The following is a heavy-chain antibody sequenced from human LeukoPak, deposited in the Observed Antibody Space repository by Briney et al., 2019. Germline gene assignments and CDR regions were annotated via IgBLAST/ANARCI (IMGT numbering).Heavy chain of an antibody. CDR2: IYYSGST. D-gene: IGHD3-16*01. J-gene: IGHJ6*03. CDR3: ARDGGYYYMDV. V-gene: IGHV4-59*01. Sequence: SETLSLTCTVSGGSLSSYYWNWIRQPPGKGLEWIGYIYYSGSTNYNPSLKSRVTISVDTSKNQFSLKLSSVTAADTAVYYCARDGGYYYMDVWGKGTTVTISS. CDR1: GGSLSSYY.